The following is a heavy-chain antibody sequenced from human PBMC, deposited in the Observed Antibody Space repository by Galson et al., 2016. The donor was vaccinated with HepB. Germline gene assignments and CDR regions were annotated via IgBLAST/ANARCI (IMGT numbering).Heavy chain of an antibody. CDR1: GFTFNTYG. CDR3: ARDSHLPCSGANCLRGSFDY. CDR2: ISGSGGDT. V-gene: IGHV3-23*01. D-gene: IGHD4/OR15-4a*01. J-gene: IGHJ4*02. Sequence: SLRLSCAASGFTFNTYGMSWVRQAPGKGLEWVSIISGSGGDTFYGDPAKGRFTIPRDNSKNTLYLQMNSLRAEDAAVYYCARDSHLPCSGANCLRGSFDYWGQGALVTVSS.